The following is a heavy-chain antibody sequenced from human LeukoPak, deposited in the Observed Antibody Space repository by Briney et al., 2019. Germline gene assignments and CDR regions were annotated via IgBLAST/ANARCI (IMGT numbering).Heavy chain of an antibody. V-gene: IGHV3-23*01. CDR2: LSSSGGST. CDR1: GFTFSNYG. J-gene: IGHJ6*04. D-gene: IGHD2-15*01. CDR3: AKGLKGYCSGGSCGMDV. Sequence: GGSLRLSCAASGFTFSNYGMNWVRQAPGKGLEWVSALSSSGGSTYYADSVKGRFTISRDNSKNTLYLQMNSLRAEDTAVYYCAKGLKGYCSGGSCGMDVWGKGTTVTISS.